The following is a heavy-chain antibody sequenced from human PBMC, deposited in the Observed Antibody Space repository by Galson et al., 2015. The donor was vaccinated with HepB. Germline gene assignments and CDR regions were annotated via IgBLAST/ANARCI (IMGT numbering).Heavy chain of an antibody. J-gene: IGHJ6*03. Sequence: SLRLSCAASGFFFSDYNMNWVRQAPGKGLEWVSSISRSGTVYYADSLMGRSTISRANAKNSLDLQVNSLRAEDTAVYYCARDLFAVSPPPTNYMDVWGTGTTVTVSS. V-gene: IGHV3-69-1*01. CDR3: ARDLFAVSPPPTNYMDV. CDR2: ISRSGTV. CDR1: GFFFSDYN. D-gene: IGHD3-3*01.